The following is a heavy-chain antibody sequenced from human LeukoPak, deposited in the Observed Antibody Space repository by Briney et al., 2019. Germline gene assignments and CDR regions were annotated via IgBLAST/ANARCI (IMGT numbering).Heavy chain of an antibody. CDR2: INHSGST. CDR1: GGSFSGYY. CDR3: ARGVYSTHIYYYYYGMDV. J-gene: IGHJ6*02. D-gene: IGHD4-11*01. Sequence: SEALSLTCAVYGGSFSGYYWSWIRQPPGKGLEWIGEINHSGSTNYNPSLKSRVTISVDTSKNQFSLKLSSVTAADTAVYYCARGVYSTHIYYYYYGMDVWGQGTTVTVSS. V-gene: IGHV4-34*01.